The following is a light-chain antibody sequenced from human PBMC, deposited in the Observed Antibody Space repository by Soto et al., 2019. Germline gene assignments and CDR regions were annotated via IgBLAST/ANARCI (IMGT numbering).Light chain of an antibody. CDR2: ANN. J-gene: IGLJ1*01. CDR1: SSNIGAGYD. V-gene: IGLV1-40*01. Sequence: QSVLTQPPSVSGAPGQRVTISCTGSSSNIGAGYDVHWYQHLPGTAPKLLIYANNNRPSGVPDRFSGSKSGTSASLAITGLQAEDEADYHCQSYDSSLSGYVFGIGTKLTVL. CDR3: QSYDSSLSGYV.